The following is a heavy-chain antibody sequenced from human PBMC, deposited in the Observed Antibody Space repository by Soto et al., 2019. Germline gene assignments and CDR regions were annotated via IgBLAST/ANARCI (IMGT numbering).Heavy chain of an antibody. CDR1: GCTFSSYA. Sequence: QVQLVQSGAEVKKPGSSVKVSCKASGCTFSSYAISWVRQAPGQGLEWMGGIIPILGTANYAQKFQGRVTITADESTSTAYMDLSSLRSEDTAVYYCASQGSYNWNYGGPGDYWGQGTLVTVSS. CDR2: IIPILGTA. J-gene: IGHJ4*02. CDR3: ASQGSYNWNYGGPGDY. D-gene: IGHD1-7*01. V-gene: IGHV1-69*01.